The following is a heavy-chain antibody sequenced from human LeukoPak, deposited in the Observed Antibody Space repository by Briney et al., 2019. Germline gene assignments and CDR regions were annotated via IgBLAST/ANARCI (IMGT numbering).Heavy chain of an antibody. V-gene: IGHV4-34*01. CDR2: INHSGST. CDR3: ARRAYSAAYWKHFDY. D-gene: IGHD1-1*01. J-gene: IGHJ4*02. Sequence: SETLSLTCAVYGGSFSGYYWSWIRQPPGKGLEWIGEINHSGSTNYNPSLKSRVTISVDTSKNQFSLKLSSVTAADTAVYYCARRAYSAAYWKHFDYWGQGTLVTVSS. CDR1: GGSFSGYY.